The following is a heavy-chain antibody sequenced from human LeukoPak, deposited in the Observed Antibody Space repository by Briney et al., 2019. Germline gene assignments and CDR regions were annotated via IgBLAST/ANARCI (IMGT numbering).Heavy chain of an antibody. V-gene: IGHV3-30*04. CDR1: GFTLTRFS. J-gene: IGHJ4*02. Sequence: PGGSLRLSCSASGFTLTRFSLHWARLARGRALVGVAFISSDGRNKFSADSVRARFTISRDNSNNMLYLQMNSLRTEDTAVYYCARDRKYYFDYWGQGTLVTVSS. CDR2: ISSDGRNK. CDR3: ARDRKYYFDY.